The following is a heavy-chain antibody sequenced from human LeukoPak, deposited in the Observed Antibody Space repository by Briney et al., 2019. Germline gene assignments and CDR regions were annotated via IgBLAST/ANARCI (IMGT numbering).Heavy chain of an antibody. D-gene: IGHD4-23*01. J-gene: IGHJ4*02. CDR3: ARDRGTVVTLYYFDY. CDR1: GFSFSSSW. V-gene: IGHV3-7*01. CDR2: IKQDGSEK. Sequence: GGSLRLSCAGYGFSFSSSWMTWVRQAPGKGLEWVASIKQDGSEKYYVDSVKGRFTISRDNSKNTLYLQMNSLRAEDTAVYYCARDRGTVVTLYYFDYWGQGTLVTVSS.